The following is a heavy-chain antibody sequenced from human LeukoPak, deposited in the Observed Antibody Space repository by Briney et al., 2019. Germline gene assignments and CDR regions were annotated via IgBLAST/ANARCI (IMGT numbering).Heavy chain of an antibody. CDR2: IYYSGST. J-gene: IGHJ3*02. Sequence: PSETLSLTCTVSGGSISSYYWSWIRQPPGKGLEWIGYIYYSGSTNYNPSLKSRVTISVDTSKNQFSLKLSSVTAADTAVYYCARESSGSYSTLAFDIWGQGTMVTVSS. V-gene: IGHV4-59*01. D-gene: IGHD1-26*01. CDR3: ARESSGSYSTLAFDI. CDR1: GGSISSYY.